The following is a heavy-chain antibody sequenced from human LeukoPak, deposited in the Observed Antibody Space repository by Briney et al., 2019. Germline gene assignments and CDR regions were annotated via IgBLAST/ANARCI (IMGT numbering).Heavy chain of an antibody. Sequence: PGGSLRLSCAASGFTFSSYSMNWVRQAPGKGLEWVSYISSSSSTIYYADSVKGRFTISRDNAKNSLYLQMNSLRAEDTAVYYCARERMVYAIHVPNYFDYWGQGTLVTVSS. CDR1: GFTFSSYS. J-gene: IGHJ4*02. V-gene: IGHV3-48*04. CDR2: ISSSSSTI. CDR3: ARERMVYAIHVPNYFDY. D-gene: IGHD2-8*01.